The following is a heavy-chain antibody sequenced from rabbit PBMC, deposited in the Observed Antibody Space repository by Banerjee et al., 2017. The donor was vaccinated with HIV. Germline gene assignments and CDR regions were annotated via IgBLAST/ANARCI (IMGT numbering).Heavy chain of an antibody. CDR2: IDPVFGIT. Sequence: QLEESAGGLVQPGGSLKLSCKASGFTLSSYYMNWVRQAPGKGLEWIGYIDPVFGITYYANWVNGRFSISRENAQNTVFLQMNSLTAADTATYFCARDGAGGSYFALWGQGTLVTVS. CDR1: GFTLSSYY. D-gene: IGHD8-1*01. V-gene: IGHV1S7*01. CDR3: ARDGAGGSYFAL. J-gene: IGHJ3*01.